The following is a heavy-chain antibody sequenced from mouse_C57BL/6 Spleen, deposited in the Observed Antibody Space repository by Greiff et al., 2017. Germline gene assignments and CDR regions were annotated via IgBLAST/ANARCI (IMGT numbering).Heavy chain of an antibody. Sequence: EVQLQQSGAELVRPGASVKLSCPASGFNIKDYYMHWVKQRPEQGLEWIGRIDPEDGDPEYAPKFQGKATMTADTSSNTAYLQLSSLTSEDTAVYYCTAGRDAMDYWGQGTSGTVSS. CDR2: IDPEDGDP. D-gene: IGHD3-3*01. CDR3: TAGRDAMDY. V-gene: IGHV14-1*01. CDR1: GFNIKDYY. J-gene: IGHJ4*01.